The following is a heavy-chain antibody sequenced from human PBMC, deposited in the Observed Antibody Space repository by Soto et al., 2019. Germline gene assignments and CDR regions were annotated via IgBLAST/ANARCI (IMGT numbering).Heavy chain of an antibody. CDR2: ISAYNGNT. J-gene: IGHJ3*02. CDR3: ARGTVVPAAISPDDAFDI. V-gene: IGHV1-18*01. Sequence: QVQLVQSGAEVKKPGASVKVSCKASGYTFTSYGISWVRQAPGQGLEWMGWISAYNGNTNYAQKLQGRVTMTTDTSTSTAYMERGSLRSDATAVYYRARGTVVPAAISPDDAFDIWGQGTMVTVSS. CDR1: GYTFTSYG. D-gene: IGHD2-2*01.